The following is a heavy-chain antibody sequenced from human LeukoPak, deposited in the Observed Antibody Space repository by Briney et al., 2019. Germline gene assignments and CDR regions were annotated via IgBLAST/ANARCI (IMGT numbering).Heavy chain of an antibody. CDR3: ARDYTYCGGGSCYSI. V-gene: IGHV3-48*03. Sequence: GGSLRLSCAASGFTFSSYDMNWVRQAPGKGLEWVSYITSSGDTIHYADSVKGRFAISRDNAKNSLYLQMNSLRVEDTAVYYCARDYTYCGGGSCYSIWGQGTLVTVSS. CDR2: ITSSGDTI. CDR1: GFTFSSYD. J-gene: IGHJ4*02. D-gene: IGHD2-15*01.